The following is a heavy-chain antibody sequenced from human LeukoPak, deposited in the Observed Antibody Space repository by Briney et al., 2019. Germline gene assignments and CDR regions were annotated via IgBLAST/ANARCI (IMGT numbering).Heavy chain of an antibody. CDR3: ARTLLWFGELSGSGSYFDY. CDR2: IYYSGST. Sequence: PSETLSLTCTVSGGSISSSSYYWGWIRQPPGKGLEWIRSIYYSGSTYYNPSLKSRVTISVDTSKNQFSLKLSSVTAADTAVYYCARTLLWFGELSGSGSYFDYWGQGTLVTVSS. V-gene: IGHV4-39*01. D-gene: IGHD3-10*01. CDR1: GGSISSSSYY. J-gene: IGHJ4*02.